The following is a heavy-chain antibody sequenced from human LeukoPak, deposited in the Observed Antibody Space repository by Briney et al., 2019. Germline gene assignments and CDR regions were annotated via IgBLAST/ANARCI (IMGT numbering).Heavy chain of an antibody. Sequence: SETLSLTCAVSGYSISSGYYWGWIRQPPGKGLEWIGSLYHSGSPYYNPSLKSRVTISVDTSKKQFSLKLSFVTAADTAVYYCARVDYYDTSAYPGNWYFDLWGRGTLVTVSS. J-gene: IGHJ2*01. D-gene: IGHD3-22*01. CDR3: ARVDYYDTSAYPGNWYFDL. CDR2: LYHSGSP. V-gene: IGHV4-38-2*01. CDR1: GYSISSGYY.